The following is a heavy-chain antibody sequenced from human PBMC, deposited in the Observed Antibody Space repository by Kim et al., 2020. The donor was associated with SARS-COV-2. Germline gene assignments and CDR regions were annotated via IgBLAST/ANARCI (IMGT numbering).Heavy chain of an antibody. CDR1: GFTFNIDA. CDR2: IWYDGGTE. J-gene: IGHJ4*02. D-gene: IGHD3-22*01. Sequence: GGSLRLSCAASGFTFNIDAMHWVRQAPGKGLEWVAVIWYDGGTEYYADSVKGRFAISRDNSKNTLYLQMNSLRAEDTAVYYCAREKSRGYYYGPFDHWGQGTLVTVSS. V-gene: IGHV3-33*01. CDR3: AREKSRGYYYGPFDH.